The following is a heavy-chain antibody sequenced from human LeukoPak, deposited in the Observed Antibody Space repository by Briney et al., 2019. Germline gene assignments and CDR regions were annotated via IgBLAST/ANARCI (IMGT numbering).Heavy chain of an antibody. CDR3: ARGSFQRWAPGPNLGFQH. D-gene: IGHD7-27*01. CDR1: GGSIRSYY. J-gene: IGHJ1*01. V-gene: IGHV4-4*07. Sequence: SETLSLTCTVSGGSIRSYYWSWIRQPAEKGLEWIGRIDTSGSTNYNPSLKSRVTMSVDTSKNQFSLKLNSVTAADTAVHYCARGSFQRWAPGPNLGFQHWGQGTLVTVSS. CDR2: IDTSGST.